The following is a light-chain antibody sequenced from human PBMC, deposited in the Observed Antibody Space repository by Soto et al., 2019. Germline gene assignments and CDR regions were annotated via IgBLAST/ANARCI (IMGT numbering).Light chain of an antibody. Sequence: EIVLTQSPGTLSLSPGERATLSCRASQSVSGSYLAWYQQKPGQAPRLLIYGASSRANGIPDRFSGSGSGTDHTLTISRLEPEDFAVYYCQQYASSPQTFGQGTKWIS. CDR2: GAS. CDR3: QQYASSPQT. CDR1: QSVSGSY. J-gene: IGKJ1*01. V-gene: IGKV3-20*01.